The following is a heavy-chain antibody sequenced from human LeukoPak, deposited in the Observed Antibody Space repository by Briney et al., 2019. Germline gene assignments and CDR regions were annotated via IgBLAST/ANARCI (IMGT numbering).Heavy chain of an antibody. J-gene: IGHJ4*02. CDR1: GGSFSGYY. Sequence: SETLSLTCAVYGGSFSGYYWSWIRQPPGKGLEWIGEINHSGSTNYNPSLKSRVTISVDTSKNQFSLKLSSVTAADTAVYYCARDLYSSPFDSWGQGTLVTVSS. V-gene: IGHV4-34*01. CDR3: ARDLYSSPFDS. CDR2: INHSGST. D-gene: IGHD6-13*01.